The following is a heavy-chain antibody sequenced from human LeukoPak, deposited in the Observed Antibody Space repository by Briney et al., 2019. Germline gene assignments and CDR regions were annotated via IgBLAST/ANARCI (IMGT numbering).Heavy chain of an antibody. D-gene: IGHD3-10*01. Sequence: GASVKVSCKASGGTFSSYAISWVRQAPGQGLEWMGGIIPIFGIENYAQNFQGRVTITTDESTSTVYMELGSLRSEDTAMYYCARVGPEGYYYYMDVWGKGTTVTVSS. J-gene: IGHJ6*03. V-gene: IGHV1-69*05. CDR1: GGTFSSYA. CDR2: IIPIFGIE. CDR3: ARVGPEGYYYYMDV.